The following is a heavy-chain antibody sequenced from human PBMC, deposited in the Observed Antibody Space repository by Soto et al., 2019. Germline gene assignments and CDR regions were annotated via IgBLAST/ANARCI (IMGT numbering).Heavy chain of an antibody. CDR1: GGSISSSKW. CDR2: IYHSGST. J-gene: IGHJ6*02. Sequence: PSATLSLTCAVSGGSISSSKWWSWVRQPPGKGLEWIGEIYHSGSTNYNPSLKSRVTISVDKSKNQFSLKLSSVTAADTAVYYCALDSSSSHGGLYYYAMDVWGQGTTVTVSS. D-gene: IGHD6-6*01. CDR3: ALDSSSSHGGLYYYAMDV. V-gene: IGHV4-4*02.